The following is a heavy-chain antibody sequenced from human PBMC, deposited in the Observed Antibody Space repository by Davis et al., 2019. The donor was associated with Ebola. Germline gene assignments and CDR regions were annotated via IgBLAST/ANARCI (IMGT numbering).Heavy chain of an antibody. CDR3: ARWVGEFYDY. CDR1: GFTLSSYW. CDR2: IYSGES. V-gene: IGHV3-74*01. J-gene: IGHJ4*02. D-gene: IGHD3-10*01. Sequence: PGGSLRLSCAASGFTLSSYWMHWVRQAPGKGLVWVSRIYSGESYYADSVRGRFTISRDNSKNTLFLQMNSLRAEDTAVYYCARWVGEFYDYWGQGTLVTVSS.